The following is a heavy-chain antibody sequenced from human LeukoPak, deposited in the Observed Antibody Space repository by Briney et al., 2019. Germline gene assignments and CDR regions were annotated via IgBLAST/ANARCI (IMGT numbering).Heavy chain of an antibody. CDR2: ISSDGSST. CDR3: ARDLGGVTDY. Sequence: GGSLRLSCAAYGFTFRSHWMHWVRQPPGKGLVWVSRISSDGSSTSYADSVKGRFTIPRDNAKNTLYLQMNSLRAEDTAVYYCARDLGGVTDYWGQGTLSPSPQ. J-gene: IGHJ4*02. D-gene: IGHD2-21*02. V-gene: IGHV3-74*01. CDR1: GFTFRSHW.